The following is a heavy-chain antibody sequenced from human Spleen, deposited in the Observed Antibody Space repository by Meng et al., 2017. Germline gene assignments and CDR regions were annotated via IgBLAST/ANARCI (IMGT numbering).Heavy chain of an antibody. Sequence: QGQRRQGAAGRLKPSETLSHPCSVSGGSISSSYWSWFRQPPGQGLEWIGYIHYSGTTKYNPSLKSRVTISLDTSRNQFSLKLSSVTAADTAVYYCARVTNDGWSDYWGQGTLVTVS. V-gene: IGHV4-59*01. CDR1: GGSISSSY. CDR2: IHYSGTT. CDR3: ARVTNDGWSDY. D-gene: IGHD6-19*01. J-gene: IGHJ4*02.